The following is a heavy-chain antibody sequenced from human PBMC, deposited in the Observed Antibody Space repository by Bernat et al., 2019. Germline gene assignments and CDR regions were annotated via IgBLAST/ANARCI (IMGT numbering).Heavy chain of an antibody. Sequence: QVQLQESGPGLVKPSETLSLTCTVSGGSISSYYWSWIRQPPGKGLEWIGYIYYTGRTNYNPSLKSRVTISVDTSKSQFSLNLDSVTAADTAVYYCARALEHRYPAPWGRFGPWGQGTLVTVSS. D-gene: IGHD7-27*01. V-gene: IGHV4-59*01. J-gene: IGHJ5*02. CDR1: GGSISSYY. CDR3: ARALEHRYPAPWGRFGP. CDR2: IYYTGRT.